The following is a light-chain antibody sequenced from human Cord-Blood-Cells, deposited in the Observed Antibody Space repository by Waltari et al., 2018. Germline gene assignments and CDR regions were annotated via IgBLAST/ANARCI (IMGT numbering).Light chain of an antibody. CDR1: SSDVGSYNL. Sequence: QSALTQPASVSGSPGQSITISCTGTSSDVGSYNLVSWYQQHPGKAPKLMIYEGSKRASGVSNRFSGSKSGHTASLTISGLQAEDEADYYCCSYAGSYVFGTGTKVTVL. CDR2: EGS. CDR3: CSYAGSYV. V-gene: IGLV2-23*01. J-gene: IGLJ1*01.